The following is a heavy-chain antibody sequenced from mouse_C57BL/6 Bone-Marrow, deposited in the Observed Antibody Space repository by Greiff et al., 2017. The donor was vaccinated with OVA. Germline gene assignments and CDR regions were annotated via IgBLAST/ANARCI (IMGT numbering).Heavy chain of an antibody. Sequence: QVQLQQSGAELVRPGTSVKMSCKASGFTFTNYWIGWAKPRPGHGLEWLGDIYPGGGYTNYNEKFKGKATLTADHSSSTAYVQFSSLTSEDSAIYYCARESPYYYGSRGWYFDVWGTGTTVTVSS. D-gene: IGHD1-1*01. CDR2: IYPGGGYT. CDR1: GFTFTNYW. V-gene: IGHV1-63*01. CDR3: ARESPYYYGSRGWYFDV. J-gene: IGHJ1*03.